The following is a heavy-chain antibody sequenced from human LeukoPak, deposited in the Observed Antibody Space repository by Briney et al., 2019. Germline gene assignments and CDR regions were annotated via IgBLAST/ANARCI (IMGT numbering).Heavy chain of an antibody. V-gene: IGHV4-59*01. Sequence: SETLSLTCTVSGGSISSYYWSWIRQPPGKGLEWIGYIYYSGSTNYNPSLKSRVTISVDTSKNQFSLKLSSVTAADTAVYYCASQRNYYDSSGPPVDWGQGTLVTVSS. D-gene: IGHD3-22*01. CDR2: IYYSGST. CDR1: GGSISSYY. CDR3: ASQRNYYDSSGPPVD. J-gene: IGHJ4*02.